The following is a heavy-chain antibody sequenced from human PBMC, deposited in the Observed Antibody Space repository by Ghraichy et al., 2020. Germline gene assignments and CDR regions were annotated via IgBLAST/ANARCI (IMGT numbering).Heavy chain of an antibody. D-gene: IGHD2-2*01. CDR1: GDSIRSGGYS. CDR3: AREYPAKRGHFDT. J-gene: IGHJ5*02. V-gene: IGHV4-30-2*01. Sequence: SETLSLTCDVSGDSIRSGGYSWSWLRQPPGKTLQWIGYIFQTRSTYYNPSLERRVTISADRSKNQFSLQMTYVTPADTATYYCAREYPAKRGHFDTWGQGALVIVSS. CDR2: IFQTRST.